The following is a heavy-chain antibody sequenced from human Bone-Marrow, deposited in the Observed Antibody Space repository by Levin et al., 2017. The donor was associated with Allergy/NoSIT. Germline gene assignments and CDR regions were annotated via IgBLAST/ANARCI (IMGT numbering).Heavy chain of an antibody. J-gene: IGHJ6*02. CDR1: GFTFSSYG. Sequence: SGGSLRLSCAASGFTFSSYGMHWVRQAPGKGLEWVAVISYDGSNKYYADSVKGRFTISRDNSKNTLYLQMNSLRAEDTAVYYCAKDGGIAAAVFVYYGMDVWGQGTTVTVSS. V-gene: IGHV3-30*18. CDR2: ISYDGSNK. CDR3: AKDGGIAAAVFVYYGMDV. D-gene: IGHD6-13*01.